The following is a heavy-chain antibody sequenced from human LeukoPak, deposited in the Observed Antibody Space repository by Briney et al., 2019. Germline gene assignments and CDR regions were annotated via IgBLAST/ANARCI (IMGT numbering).Heavy chain of an antibody. V-gene: IGHV4-59*01. Sequence: SETLSLTCTVSGGSISSNYWSWIRQPPGKGLEWIGYIYYSGSTNYNPSLKSRVTISVDTSQNQFSLKLGSVTAADTAVYYCARGLRYPDYWGQGTLVTVSS. CDR1: GGSISSNY. CDR3: ARGLRYPDY. CDR2: IYYSGST. J-gene: IGHJ4*02. D-gene: IGHD3-9*01.